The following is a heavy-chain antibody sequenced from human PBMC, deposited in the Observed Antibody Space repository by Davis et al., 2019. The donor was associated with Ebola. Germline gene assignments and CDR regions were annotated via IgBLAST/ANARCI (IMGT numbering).Heavy chain of an antibody. CDR3: AKSQFWTPYYFDY. CDR2: IRNDGNDQ. Sequence: GESLKISCAASGFTLSIYGMHWVRQAPGKGLEWVAFIRNDGNDQYYAGSVKGRFTISRDNSKNTLYLQMNSLRAEDTAVYYCAKSQFWTPYYFDYWGQGTLVTVSS. V-gene: IGHV3-30*02. CDR1: GFTLSIYG. D-gene: IGHD3/OR15-3a*01. J-gene: IGHJ4*02.